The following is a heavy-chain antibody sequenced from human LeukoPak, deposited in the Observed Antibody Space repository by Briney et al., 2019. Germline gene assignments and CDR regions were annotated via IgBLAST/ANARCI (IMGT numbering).Heavy chain of an antibody. Sequence: GGSLRLSCAASGFTVSSNYMSWVRQAPGKGLEWVSVIYSGGSTYYADSVKGRFTISRDNSKNTLYLQMNSLRAEDTAVYYCANSGDKMATNRAEYWGQGILVTVSS. CDR3: ANSGDKMATNRAEY. CDR2: IYSGGST. D-gene: IGHD5-24*01. V-gene: IGHV3-66*01. CDR1: GFTVSSNY. J-gene: IGHJ4*02.